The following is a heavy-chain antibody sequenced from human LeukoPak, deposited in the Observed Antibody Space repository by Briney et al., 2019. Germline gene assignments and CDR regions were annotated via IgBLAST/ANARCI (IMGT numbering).Heavy chain of an antibody. J-gene: IGHJ4*02. D-gene: IGHD6-13*01. CDR1: GFTFSSYG. Sequence: GGSLRLSCAASGFTFSSYGMSWVRLAPGKGLEWVSGISGSVGSTYYADSVKGRFTISRDNSKNTLYLQMNSLRAEDTAVYYCAKDLSSNWYHGFDYWGQGTLVTVSS. CDR2: ISGSVGST. CDR3: AKDLSSNWYHGFDY. V-gene: IGHV3-23*01.